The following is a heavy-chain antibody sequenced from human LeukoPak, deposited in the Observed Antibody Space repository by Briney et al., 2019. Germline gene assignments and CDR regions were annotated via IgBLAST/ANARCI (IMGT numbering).Heavy chain of an antibody. CDR2: ISANGAGT. V-gene: IGHV3-23*01. J-gene: IGHJ4*02. Sequence: GGSLRLSCAASGFTFTNYAMRWFRQAPGKGLEWVSSISANGAGTYYADSVKGRFTISRDNSKNTVYLQMNSLRVEDTAVYYCATGYYFGSGSYGYLDYWGQGTLVTVSS. CDR1: GFTFTNYA. CDR3: ATGYYFGSGSYGYLDY. D-gene: IGHD3-10*01.